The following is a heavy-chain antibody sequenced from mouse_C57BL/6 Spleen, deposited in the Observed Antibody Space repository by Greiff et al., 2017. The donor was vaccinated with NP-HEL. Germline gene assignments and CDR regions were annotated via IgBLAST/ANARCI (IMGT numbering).Heavy chain of an antibody. CDR2: INPSTGGT. D-gene: IGHD1-1*01. J-gene: IGHJ4*01. Sequence: VQLQQSGPELVKPGASVKISCKASGYSFTGYYMNWVKQSPEKSLEWIGEINPSTGGTTYNQKFKAKATLTVDKSSSTAYMQLKSLTSEDSAVYYCARTVVDAMDYWGQGTSVTVSS. CDR1: GYSFTGYY. CDR3: ARTVVDAMDY. V-gene: IGHV1-42*01.